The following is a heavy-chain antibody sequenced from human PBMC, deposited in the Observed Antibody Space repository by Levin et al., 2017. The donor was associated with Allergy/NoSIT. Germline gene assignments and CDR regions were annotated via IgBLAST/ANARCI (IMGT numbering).Heavy chain of an antibody. J-gene: IGHJ6*02. Sequence: GGSLRLSCAASGFTFSSYAMHWVRQAPGKGLEWVAVISYDGSNKYYADSVKGRFTISRDNSKNTLYLQMNSLRAEDTAVYYCARDSLAARDYYYYGMDVWGQGTTVTVSS. D-gene: IGHD6-6*01. V-gene: IGHV3-30-3*01. CDR2: ISYDGSNK. CDR3: ARDSLAARDYYYYGMDV. CDR1: GFTFSSYA.